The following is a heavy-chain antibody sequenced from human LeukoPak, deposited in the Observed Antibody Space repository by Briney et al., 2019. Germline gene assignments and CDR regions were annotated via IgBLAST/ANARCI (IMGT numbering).Heavy chain of an antibody. CDR1: GGSISSGGYS. J-gene: IGHJ4*02. CDR2: IYHSGST. D-gene: IGHD3-22*01. Sequence: PSETLSLTCAVSGGSISSGGYSWSWIRQPPGKGLEWIGYIYHSGSTYYNPSLKSRVTISVDRSKNQFSLKLSSVTAADTAVYYCGRAYYYDSSGYLPYYFYYWGQGTLVNASS. CDR3: GRAYYYDSSGYLPYYFYY. V-gene: IGHV4-30-2*01.